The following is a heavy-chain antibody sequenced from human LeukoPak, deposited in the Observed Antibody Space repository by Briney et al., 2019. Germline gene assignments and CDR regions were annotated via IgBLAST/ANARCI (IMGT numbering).Heavy chain of an antibody. CDR3: ASFRDTDN. CDR2: INTAGST. CDR1: GLIFSNVW. V-gene: IGHV3-74*01. J-gene: IGHJ3*01. D-gene: IGHD2-21*01. Sequence: GGSLRLSCEVSGLIFSNVWMHWVRQTPGQGLVWVCRINTAGSTVYADPVKGRFTISRDNAKNMVYLQMNSLRTEDTAVYYCASFRDTDNWGRGTMVTVSS.